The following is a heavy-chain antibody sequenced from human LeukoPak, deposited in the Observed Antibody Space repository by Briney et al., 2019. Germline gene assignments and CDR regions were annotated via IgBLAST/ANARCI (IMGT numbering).Heavy chain of an antibody. D-gene: IGHD3-10*01. Sequence: SVKVSCKASGGTFSSYAISWVRQAPGQGLEWMGGIIPIFGTANYAQKFQGRVTITADESTSTAYMELSSLRSEDTAVYYCARVITMVRGVMNYYFDYWGQGTLVTVSS. CDR3: ARVITMVRGVMNYYFDY. V-gene: IGHV1-69*13. J-gene: IGHJ4*02. CDR1: GGTFSSYA. CDR2: IIPIFGTA.